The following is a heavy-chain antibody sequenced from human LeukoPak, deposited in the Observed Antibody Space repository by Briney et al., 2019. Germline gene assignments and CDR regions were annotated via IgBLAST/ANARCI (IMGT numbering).Heavy chain of an antibody. D-gene: IGHD3-22*01. CDR3: ARRDYYDSSGSSLFRH. V-gene: IGHV4-30-4*08. Sequence: SQTLSLTCNVSGGSISSGDYYWSWIRQPPGKGLEWIGHIYYSGSTYYNPSLKSRVTISVDTSKNQFSLKLSSVIAADTAVYYCARRDYYDSSGSSLFRHWGQGTLVTVSS. CDR2: IYYSGST. CDR1: GGSISSGDYY. J-gene: IGHJ1*01.